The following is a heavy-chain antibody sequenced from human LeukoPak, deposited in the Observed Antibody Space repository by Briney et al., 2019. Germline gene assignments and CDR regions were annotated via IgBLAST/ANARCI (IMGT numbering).Heavy chain of an antibody. J-gene: IGHJ6*02. CDR2: MWYEGSNK. Sequence: GGSLRLSCAASGFTFSSYGMHWVRQAPGKGLEWVAVMWYEGSNKYYADSVKGRFTISRDNSKNTLYLQMNSLRAEDTAVYYCARVENSAYCGGDCYIHYGMDVWGQGTTVTVSS. CDR1: GFTFSSYG. V-gene: IGHV3-33*01. D-gene: IGHD2-21*02. CDR3: ARVENSAYCGGDCYIHYGMDV.